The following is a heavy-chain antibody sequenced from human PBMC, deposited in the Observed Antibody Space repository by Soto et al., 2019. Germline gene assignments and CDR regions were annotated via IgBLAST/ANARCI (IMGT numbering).Heavy chain of an antibody. CDR2: IIPIFGAP. V-gene: IGHV1-69*01. CDR3: ATPAETRDTPMLKGLAH. CDR1: GGTFSNTA. Sequence: QVQLVQSGAEVKKPGSSVKVSCKASGGTFSNTAFIWVRQAPGQGLEWMGGIIPIFGAPNYAQKFQGRLMISADDSASKAYMELNTLTSEDKDVYYCATPAETRDTPMLKGLAHWGKGTLVTVSS. D-gene: IGHD2-8*01. J-gene: IGHJ4*02.